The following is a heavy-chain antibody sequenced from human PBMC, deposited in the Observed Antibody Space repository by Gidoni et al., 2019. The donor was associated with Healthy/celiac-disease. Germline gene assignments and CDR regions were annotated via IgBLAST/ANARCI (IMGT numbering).Heavy chain of an antibody. Sequence: VQLAQSGAEVKKTGSSVQVSCKASGGTFRSYAISWVRQAPGHGLEWMGRIIPILGIANYAQKFQGRVTITAYKSTSTAYMELSSLRSEDTAVYYCARESGEQQLVPYYFDYWGQGTLVTVSS. J-gene: IGHJ4*02. CDR3: ARESGEQQLVPYYFDY. D-gene: IGHD6-13*01. CDR2: IIPILGIA. CDR1: GGTFRSYA. V-gene: IGHV1-69*04.